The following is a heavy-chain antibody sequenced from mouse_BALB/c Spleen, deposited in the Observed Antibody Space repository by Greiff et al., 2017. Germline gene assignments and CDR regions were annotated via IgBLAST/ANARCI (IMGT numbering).Heavy chain of an antibody. CDR2: ISDGGSYT. CDR3: ARGRATGDY. V-gene: IGHV5-4*02. J-gene: IGHJ4*01. CDR1: GFTFSDYY. D-gene: IGHD1-1*01. Sequence: DEHLVESGGGLVKPGGSLKLSCAASGFTFSDYYMYWVRQTPEKRLEWVATISDGGSYTYYPDSVKGRFTISRDNAKNNLYLQMSSLKSEDTAMYYCARGRATGDYWGQGTSVTVSS.